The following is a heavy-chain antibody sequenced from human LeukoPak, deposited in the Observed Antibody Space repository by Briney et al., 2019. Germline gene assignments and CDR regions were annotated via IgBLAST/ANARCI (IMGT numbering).Heavy chain of an antibody. V-gene: IGHV3-53*01. CDR1: GFSISTYA. CDR3: ASAGPYSRLDY. D-gene: IGHD6-13*01. Sequence: GGSLRLSCAASGFSISTYAMTWVRQAPGKGLEWVSVTYSGGSTYYADSVKGRFTISRDNSKNTLYLQMESLRAEDTAVYYCASAGPYSRLDYWGQGTLVTVSS. CDR2: TYSGGST. J-gene: IGHJ4*02.